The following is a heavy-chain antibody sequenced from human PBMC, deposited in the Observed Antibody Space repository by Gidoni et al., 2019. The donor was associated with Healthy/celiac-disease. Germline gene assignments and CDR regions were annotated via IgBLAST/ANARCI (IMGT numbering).Heavy chain of an antibody. CDR3: ARGIRFLEWSSGPNYYYGMDV. CDR2: ISSSSSYI. D-gene: IGHD3-3*01. Sequence: EVQLVESGGGLVKPGGSLRLSCAASGFTFSSYSMNWVRQAPGKGLEWVSSISSSSSYIYYADSVKGRFTISRDNAKNSLYLQMNSLRAEDMAVYYCARGIRFLEWSSGPNYYYGMDVWGQGTTVTVSS. J-gene: IGHJ6*02. CDR1: GFTFSSYS. V-gene: IGHV3-21*01.